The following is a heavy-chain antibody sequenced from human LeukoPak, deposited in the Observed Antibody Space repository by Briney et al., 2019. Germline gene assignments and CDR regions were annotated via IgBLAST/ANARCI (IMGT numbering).Heavy chain of an antibody. CDR1: GGTFSSYA. V-gene: IGHV1-69*04. D-gene: IGHD3-22*01. Sequence: ASVKVSCKASGGTFSSYAISWVRQAPGQGLEWMGRIIPILGKANYAQKFQGRVTITADTSTSTAYMELSSLKSEDTAVYYCASGRYYYDTSGYYRGTTDYWGQGTLVIVSS. J-gene: IGHJ4*02. CDR3: ASGRYYYDTSGYYRGTTDY. CDR2: IIPILGKA.